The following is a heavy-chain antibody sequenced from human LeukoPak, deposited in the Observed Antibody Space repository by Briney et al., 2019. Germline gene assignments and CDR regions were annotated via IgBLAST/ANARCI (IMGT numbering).Heavy chain of an antibody. J-gene: IGHJ3*02. CDR1: GFTFDDYA. V-gene: IGHV3-9*01. Sequence: GGSLRLSCAASGFTFDDYAMHWVRQAPGKGLEWVSGISWNSGSIGYADPVKGRFTISRDNAKNSLYLQMNSLRAEDTALYYCAKDRSDYYDSSGYRNDAFDIWGQGTMVTVSS. CDR2: ISWNSGSI. D-gene: IGHD3-22*01. CDR3: AKDRSDYYDSSGYRNDAFDI.